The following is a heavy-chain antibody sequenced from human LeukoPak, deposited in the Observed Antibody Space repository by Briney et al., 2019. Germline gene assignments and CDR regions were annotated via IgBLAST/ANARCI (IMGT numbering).Heavy chain of an antibody. J-gene: IGHJ3*02. CDR3: ARSPAIMVRGVIKGSGRAFDI. Sequence: ASVKVSCKASGYTFTSYYMHWVRQAPGQGLEWMGIINPSGGSTSYAQKFQGRVTMTRDTSTSTVYMELSSLRSEDTAVYYCARSPAIMVRGVIKGSGRAFDIWGQGTMVTVSS. CDR2: INPSGGST. D-gene: IGHD3-10*01. CDR1: GYTFTSYY. V-gene: IGHV1-46*01.